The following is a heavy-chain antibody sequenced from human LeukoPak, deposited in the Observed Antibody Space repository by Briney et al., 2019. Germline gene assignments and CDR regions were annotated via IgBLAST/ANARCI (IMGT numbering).Heavy chain of an antibody. V-gene: IGHV1-46*01. J-gene: IGHJ5*02. CDR3: ARDNSVGDIAWWFDP. Sequence: ASVKVPCKASGYTFINNWMHWVRQAPGQGLEWIGLINPTGTRTGYAQEFQGRVTMTRDMSTSTDYMELSSLRSEDTAIYYCARDNSVGDIAWWFDPWGQGTLVTVST. CDR2: INPTGTRT. CDR1: GYTFINNW. D-gene: IGHD3-10*01.